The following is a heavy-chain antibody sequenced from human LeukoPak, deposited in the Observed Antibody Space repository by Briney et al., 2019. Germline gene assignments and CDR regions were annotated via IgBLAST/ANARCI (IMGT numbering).Heavy chain of an antibody. CDR2: MNPNSGNT. V-gene: IGHV1-8*01. J-gene: IGHJ4*02. Sequence: ASVTVSCKASGYTFTSYDINWVRQAPGQGLEWMGWMNPNSGNTGYAQKFQGRVTMTRNTSISTAYMELSSLRSEDTAVYYCARGTDDTPWGFDYWGQGTLVTVSS. D-gene: IGHD3-22*01. CDR1: GYTFTSYD. CDR3: ARGTDDTPWGFDY.